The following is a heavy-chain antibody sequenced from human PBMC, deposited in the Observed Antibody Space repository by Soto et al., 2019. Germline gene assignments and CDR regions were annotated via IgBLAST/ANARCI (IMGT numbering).Heavy chain of an antibody. CDR3: AGDGRSRTWFFDY. D-gene: IGHD6-13*01. CDR2: IYPGDSDT. CDR1: GYSFSSHW. Sequence: GESLKISCKGSGYSFSSHWIGWVRQMPGKGLEWMGIIYPGDSDTRYSPSFQGQVTISVDKSISTAYLQWGSLKASDTAMYYCAGDGRSRTWFFDYWCQGTLVTVSS. V-gene: IGHV5-51*01. J-gene: IGHJ4*02.